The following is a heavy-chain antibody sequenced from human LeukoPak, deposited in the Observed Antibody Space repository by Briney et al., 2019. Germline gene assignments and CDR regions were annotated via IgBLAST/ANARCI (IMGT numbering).Heavy chain of an antibody. Sequence: GGSLRLSCAASGFTFSSYAMSWVRQAPGKGLEWVSAISGSGGSTYDADSVKGRFTISRDNSKDTLYLQMNSLRAEDSAVYYCAKEVASGDYGPFDYWGQGTLVTVSS. V-gene: IGHV3-23*01. CDR3: AKEVASGDYGPFDY. CDR2: ISGSGGST. J-gene: IGHJ4*02. CDR1: GFTFSSYA. D-gene: IGHD4-17*01.